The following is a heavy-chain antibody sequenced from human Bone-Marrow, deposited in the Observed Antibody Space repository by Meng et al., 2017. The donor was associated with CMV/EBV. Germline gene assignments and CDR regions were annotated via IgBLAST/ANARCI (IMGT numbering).Heavy chain of an antibody. Sequence: GGSLRLSCAASGFTFSSYTMHWVRQAPGKGLEWVALISYDESNKYYADSVKGRFTISRDNSKNTLYLQMNSLRAEDTAVYYCARDGFLEWLGVRYFDYWGQGTLATVSS. D-gene: IGHD3-3*01. CDR3: ARDGFLEWLGVRYFDY. CDR2: ISYDESNK. V-gene: IGHV3-30*14. CDR1: GFTFSSYT. J-gene: IGHJ4*02.